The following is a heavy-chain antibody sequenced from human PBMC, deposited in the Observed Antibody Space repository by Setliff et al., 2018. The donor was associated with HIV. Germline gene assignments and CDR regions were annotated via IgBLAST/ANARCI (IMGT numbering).Heavy chain of an antibody. CDR1: GFTFSDAW. D-gene: IGHD3-22*01. Sequence: GGSLRLSCAASGFTFSDAWMSWVRQAPGKGLEWVGRIKDKTNGGTVDYAAPVKGRFTISRDDSENTLFLQINSLKTEDTAVYYCASPTRPGMIVNNWFDPWGQGTLVTVSS. V-gene: IGHV3-15*01. CDR3: ASPTRPGMIVNNWFDP. J-gene: IGHJ5*02. CDR2: IKDKTNGGTV.